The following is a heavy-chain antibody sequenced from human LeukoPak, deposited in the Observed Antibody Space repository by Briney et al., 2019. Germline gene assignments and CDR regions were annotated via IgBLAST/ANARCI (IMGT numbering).Heavy chain of an antibody. D-gene: IGHD2-15*01. CDR1: GGSFSGYY. Sequence: PSETLSLTCAVYGGSFSGYYWSWIRQPPGKGLEWIGEINHSGSTNYNPSLKSRVTISVDTSKNQFSLKLSSVTAADTAVYYCARVRYVVVVAATAADDAFDIWGQGTMVTVSS. J-gene: IGHJ3*02. CDR3: ARVRYVVVVAATAADDAFDI. CDR2: INHSGST. V-gene: IGHV4-34*01.